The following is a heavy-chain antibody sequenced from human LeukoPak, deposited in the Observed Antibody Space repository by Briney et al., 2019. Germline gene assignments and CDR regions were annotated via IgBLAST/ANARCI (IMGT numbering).Heavy chain of an antibody. V-gene: IGHV4-39*01. J-gene: IGHJ4*02. CDR2: IYYSGST. Sequence: SETLSLTCTVSGGSISSSSYYWRWIRQPPGKGLEWIGSIYYSGSTYYNPSLKSRVTISVDTSKNQFSLKLSSVTAADTAVYYCARQERWLQPIDYWGQGTLVTVSS. D-gene: IGHD5-24*01. CDR1: GGSISSSSYY. CDR3: ARQERWLQPIDY.